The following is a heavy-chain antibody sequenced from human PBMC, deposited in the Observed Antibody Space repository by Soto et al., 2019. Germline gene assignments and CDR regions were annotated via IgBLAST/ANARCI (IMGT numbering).Heavy chain of an antibody. CDR3: ARFGGPAAIKDWFEP. CDR1: VGSISSGDYY. CDR2: IYYSGST. D-gene: IGHD2-2*01. Sequence: PSETLSLTCTFSVGSISSGDYYWSWIRQPPGKGLEWIGYIYYSGSTYYNPSLKSRVTISVDTSKNQFSLKLSSVTAADTAVYYCARFGGPAAIKDWFEPLGQGTLSIV. J-gene: IGHJ5*02. V-gene: IGHV4-30-4*01.